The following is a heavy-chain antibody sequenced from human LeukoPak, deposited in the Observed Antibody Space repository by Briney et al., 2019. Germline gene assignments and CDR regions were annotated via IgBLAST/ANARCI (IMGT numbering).Heavy chain of an antibody. D-gene: IGHD5-24*01. CDR3: ARGATISETGYFDF. V-gene: IGHV4-34*01. CDR1: GGSFIRYY. CDR2: IDHRGDT. Sequence: KTSETLSLTCAVYGGSFIRYYWSWIRQSPGKGLEWIAEIDHRGDTNYNPSVKSRVTISVDTSKNQFSLKVRSLSAADTAVYYCARGATISETGYFDFWGQGTLVTVSS. J-gene: IGHJ4*03.